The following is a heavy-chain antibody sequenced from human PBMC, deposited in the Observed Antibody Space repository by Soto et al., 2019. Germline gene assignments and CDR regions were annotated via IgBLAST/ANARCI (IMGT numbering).Heavy chain of an antibody. Sequence: QVQLQQWGAGLLKPSETLSLTCAVYGGSFSGYYWSWIRQPPGKGLEWIGEINHSGSTNYNPSLKSRVTISVDTSKNQCSLKLSSVTAADTAVYYCASYCSGGSCPFDYWGQGTLVTVSS. J-gene: IGHJ4*02. CDR2: INHSGST. D-gene: IGHD2-15*01. CDR1: GGSFSGYY. CDR3: ASYCSGGSCPFDY. V-gene: IGHV4-34*01.